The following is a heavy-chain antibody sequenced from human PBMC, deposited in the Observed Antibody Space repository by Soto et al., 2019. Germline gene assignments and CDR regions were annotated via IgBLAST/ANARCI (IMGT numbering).Heavy chain of an antibody. Sequence: QVQLVQSGAAVKKPGSSVKVSCKASGGTFSSYAISWVRQAPGQGLEWMGGIIPIFGTANYAQKFPGRVTITADESTCTAYMELSSLRSEDTAVYYCAVSQGYSSSSRPFAFDIWGQGTMVTVSS. D-gene: IGHD6-6*01. V-gene: IGHV1-69*01. CDR1: GGTFSSYA. J-gene: IGHJ3*02. CDR3: AVSQGYSSSSRPFAFDI. CDR2: IIPIFGTA.